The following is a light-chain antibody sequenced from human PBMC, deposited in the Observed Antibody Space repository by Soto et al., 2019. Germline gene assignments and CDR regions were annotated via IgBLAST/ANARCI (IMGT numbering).Light chain of an antibody. CDR1: QSVSSSF. V-gene: IGKV3-20*01. CDR3: QQYDRSPWT. CDR2: GAS. Sequence: EIXLTXSPGTLSLSPGERATLSCRASQSVSSSFLAWYQQKAGQAPRLLIYGASSRATGIPDRFSGSGSGTDFTLTISRLEPEDFAVYYCQQYDRSPWTFGQGTKVEIK. J-gene: IGKJ1*01.